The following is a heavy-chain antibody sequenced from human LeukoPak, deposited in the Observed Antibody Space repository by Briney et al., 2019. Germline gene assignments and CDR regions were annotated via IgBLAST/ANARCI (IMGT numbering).Heavy chain of an antibody. CDR3: ARDSIAARHVNNWFDP. J-gene: IGHJ5*02. D-gene: IGHD6-6*01. Sequence: SETLSLTCTVSGGSISSSSYYWGWIRQPPGKGLEWIGSIYYSGSTYYNPSLKSRVTISVDTSKNQFSLKLSSVTAADTAVYYCARDSIAARHVNNWFDPWGQGTLVTVSS. CDR2: IYYSGST. V-gene: IGHV4-39*07. CDR1: GGSISSSSYY.